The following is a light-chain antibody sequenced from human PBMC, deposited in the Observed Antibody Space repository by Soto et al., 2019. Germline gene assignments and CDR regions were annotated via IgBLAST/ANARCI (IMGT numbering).Light chain of an antibody. CDR3: CSYTSSSTL. CDR2: EGT. J-gene: IGLJ1*01. Sequence: QSALTQPASVSGSPGQSITISCTGTSSDVGSYNFVSWFQQHPGKVPKLIIYEGTERPSGVSNRFSASKSGNTASLTISGLQPEDEADYYCCSYTSSSTLFGTGTKLTVL. V-gene: IGLV2-14*02. CDR1: SSDVGSYNF.